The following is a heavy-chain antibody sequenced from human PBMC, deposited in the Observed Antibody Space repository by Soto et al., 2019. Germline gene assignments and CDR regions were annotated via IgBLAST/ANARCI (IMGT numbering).Heavy chain of an antibody. Sequence: PSETLSLTCTVSGGSISSSSYYWGWIRQPPGKGLEWIGSIYYSGSTYYNPSLKSRVTISVDTSKNQFSLKLSSVTAADTAVYYCASSESTVTPDYWGQGTLVTVSS. V-gene: IGHV4-39*01. D-gene: IGHD4-4*01. CDR3: ASSESTVTPDY. CDR1: GGSISSSSYY. J-gene: IGHJ4*02. CDR2: IYYSGST.